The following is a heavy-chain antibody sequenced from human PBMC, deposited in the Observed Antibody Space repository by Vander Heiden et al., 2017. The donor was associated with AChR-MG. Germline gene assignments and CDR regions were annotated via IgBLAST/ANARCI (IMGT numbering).Heavy chain of an antibody. Sequence: EVQLVESGGGLVQPGGSLRLSCAASGFTFSSYEMNWVRQAPGKVLEWVSYISSSGSTIYYADSVKGRFTISRDNAKNSLYLQMNSLRAEDTAVYYCARGDSSGWYEVDYWGQGTLVTVSS. CDR3: ARGDSSGWYEVDY. D-gene: IGHD6-19*01. V-gene: IGHV3-48*03. CDR1: GFTFSSYE. J-gene: IGHJ4*02. CDR2: ISSSGSTI.